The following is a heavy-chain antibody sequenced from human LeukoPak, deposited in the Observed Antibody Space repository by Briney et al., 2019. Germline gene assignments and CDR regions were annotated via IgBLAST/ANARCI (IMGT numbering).Heavy chain of an antibody. CDR2: IIPIFGTA. J-gene: IGHJ4*02. CDR1: GDTFSSYA. V-gene: IGHV1-69*13. D-gene: IGHD3/OR15-3a*01. CDR3: ARDGDGTDWI. Sequence: SVKVSCKASGDTFSSYAISWVRQAPGQGLEWMGGIIPIFGTANYAQKFQGRVTITADESTSTAYMELSSLRSEDTAVYYCARDGDGTDWIWGQGTLVTVSS.